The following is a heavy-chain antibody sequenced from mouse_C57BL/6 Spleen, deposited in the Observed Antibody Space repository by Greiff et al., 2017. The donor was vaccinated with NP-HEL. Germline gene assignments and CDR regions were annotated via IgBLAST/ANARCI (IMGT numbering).Heavy chain of an antibody. J-gene: IGHJ2*01. CDR3: ARAGWLRRDYFDD. Sequence: EVKLMESGGGLVKPGGSLKLSCAASGFTFSSYAMSWVRQTPEKRLEWVATISDGGSYTYYPDNVKGRFTISRDNAKNNLYLQMSHLKSEDTAMYYCARAGWLRRDYFDDWGQGTTLTVSS. CDR1: GFTFSSYA. V-gene: IGHV5-4*03. CDR2: ISDGGSYT. D-gene: IGHD2-2*01.